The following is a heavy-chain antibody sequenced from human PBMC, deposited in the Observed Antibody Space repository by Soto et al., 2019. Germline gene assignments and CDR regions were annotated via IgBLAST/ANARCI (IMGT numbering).Heavy chain of an antibody. CDR1: GYTFTSYG. CDR3: ARGRYGDY. CDR2: ISAHNGNT. J-gene: IGHJ4*02. V-gene: IGHV1-18*01. D-gene: IGHD1-1*01. Sequence: QVHLVQSGAEVKKPGASVKVSCKGSGYTFTSYGITWVRQAPGQGLEWMGWISAHNGNTDYAQKLQGRVTVTRDTSTITACMELRSLRSDDTAVYYCARGRYGDYWGQGDLVTVSS.